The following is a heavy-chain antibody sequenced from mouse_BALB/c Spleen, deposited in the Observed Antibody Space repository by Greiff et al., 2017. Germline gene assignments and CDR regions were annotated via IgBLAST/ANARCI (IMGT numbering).Heavy chain of an antibody. CDR2: IRSKSNNYAT. Sequence: EVQLQESGGGLVQPKGSLKLSCAASGFTFNTYAMNWVRQAPGKGLEWVARIRSKSNNYATYYADSVKDRFTISRDDSQSMLYLQMNNLKTEDTAMYYCVRIYGYDGVDYWGQGTSVTVSS. D-gene: IGHD2-2*01. CDR1: GFTFNTYA. J-gene: IGHJ4*01. V-gene: IGHV10-1*02. CDR3: VRIYGYDGVDY.